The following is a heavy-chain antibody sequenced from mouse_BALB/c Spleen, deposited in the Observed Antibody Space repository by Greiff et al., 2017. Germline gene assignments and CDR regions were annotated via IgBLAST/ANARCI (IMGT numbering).Heavy chain of an antibody. V-gene: IGHV1-5*01. CDR2: IYPGNSDT. D-gene: IGHD2-3*01. CDR3: TRGYDGYPYFDY. J-gene: IGHJ2*01. Sequence: VQLKQSGTVLARPGASVKMSCKASGYSFTSYWMHWVKQRPGQGLEWIGAIYPGNSDTSYNQKFKGKAKLTAVTSASTAYMELSSLTNEDSVVYYCTRGYDGYPYFDYWGQGTTLTVSS. CDR1: GYSFTSYW.